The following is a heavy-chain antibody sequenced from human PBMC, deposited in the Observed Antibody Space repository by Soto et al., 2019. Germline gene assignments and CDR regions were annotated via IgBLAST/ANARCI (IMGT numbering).Heavy chain of an antibody. CDR2: ISGSGGST. V-gene: IGHV3-23*01. Sequence: GGSLRLSCAASGFTFGSYAMSWVRQAPGKGLEWVSAISGSGGSTFYADSVKGRLTISRDNCKNTLYLQMNSLRAEDTAVYYSEQDERGRSGPPGYWGQGPMVTVSS. CDR1: GFTFGSYA. CDR3: EQDERGRSGPPGY. D-gene: IGHD6-19*01. J-gene: IGHJ4*02.